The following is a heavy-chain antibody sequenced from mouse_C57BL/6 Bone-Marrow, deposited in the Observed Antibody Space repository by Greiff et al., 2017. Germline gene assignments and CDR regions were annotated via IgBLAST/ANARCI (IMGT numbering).Heavy chain of an antibody. D-gene: IGHD1-1*01. J-gene: IGHJ2*01. V-gene: IGHV1-64*01. CDR3: SYGSSLYYFDY. CDR2: IHPNSGST. Sequence: QVQLQQPGAELVKPGASVKLSCKASGYTFTSYWMHWVKQRPGQGLEWIGMIHPNSGSTNYNEKFKSKATLTVDKSSSTAYMQLSSLTSEDSAVYYCSYGSSLYYFDYWGQGTTLTVSS. CDR1: GYTFTSYW.